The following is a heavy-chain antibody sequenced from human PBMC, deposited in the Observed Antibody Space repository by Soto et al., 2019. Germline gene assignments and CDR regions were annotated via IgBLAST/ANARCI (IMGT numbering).Heavy chain of an antibody. V-gene: IGHV3-33*01. CDR2: IWYDGSNK. Sequence: GGSLRLSCAASGFTFSSYGMHWVRQAPGKGLEWVAVIWYDGSNKYYADSVKGRFTISRDNSKNTLYLQMNSLRAEDTAVYYCARGSAYYDFWSGYYNNYYYYMDVWGKGTTVTVSS. CDR3: ARGSAYYDFWSGYYNNYYYYMDV. D-gene: IGHD3-3*01. CDR1: GFTFSSYG. J-gene: IGHJ6*03.